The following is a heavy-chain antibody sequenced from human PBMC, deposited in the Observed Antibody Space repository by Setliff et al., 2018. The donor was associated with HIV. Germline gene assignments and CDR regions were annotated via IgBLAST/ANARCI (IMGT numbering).Heavy chain of an antibody. D-gene: IGHD3-10*01. CDR3: ARGNSTKRGFDY. Sequence: SQTLSLPCAISGDTISSNSVSWNWIRQSPSRGLEWLGRTYYRSKWYNDYAVSVKSRMTFNPDTSKNQFSLQLNSVTPEDTAVYFCARGNSTKRGFDYWGLGTLVT. CDR1: GDTISSNSVS. CDR2: TYYRSKWYN. V-gene: IGHV6-1*01. J-gene: IGHJ4*02.